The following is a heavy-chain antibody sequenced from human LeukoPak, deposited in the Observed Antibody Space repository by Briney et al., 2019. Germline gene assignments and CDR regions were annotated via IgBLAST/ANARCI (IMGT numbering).Heavy chain of an antibody. CDR2: IIPIFGTA. CDR1: GGTFSSYA. Sequence: ASVKVSCKASGGTFSSYAISWVRQAPGQGLEWVGGIIPIFGTANYAQKFQGRVTITADESTSTAYMELSSLRSEDTAVYYCARGGASLIAARRNWFDPWGQGTLVTVSS. V-gene: IGHV1-69*01. J-gene: IGHJ5*02. CDR3: ARGGASLIAARRNWFDP. D-gene: IGHD6-6*01.